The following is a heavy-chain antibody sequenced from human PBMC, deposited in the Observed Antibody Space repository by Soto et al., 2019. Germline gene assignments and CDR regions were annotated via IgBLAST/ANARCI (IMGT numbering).Heavy chain of an antibody. CDR2: INPSGVST. J-gene: IGHJ5*02. CDR3: ARVQAIGSGSYLRRPLDP. CDR1: GYTFTSYY. V-gene: IGHV1-46*03. Sequence: QVQLVQSGAEVKKPGASVKVSCKASGYTFTSYYMHWVRQAPGQGLEWMGIINPSGVSTSYAQKFQGRVTMTRDTSTSTVYMELSSLRSEDTAVYYCARVQAIGSGSYLRRPLDPWGQGTLVTVSS. D-gene: IGHD3-10*01.